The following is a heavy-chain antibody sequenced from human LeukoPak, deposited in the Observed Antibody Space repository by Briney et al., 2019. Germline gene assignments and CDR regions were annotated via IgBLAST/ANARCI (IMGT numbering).Heavy chain of an antibody. Sequence: ASVKVSCKASGYTFTSYAMHWVRQAPGQRLEWMGWINAGNGNTKYSQKFQGRVTITRDTSASTAYMELSSLRSEDTAVYYCAKRQTWLQRYYFDYWGQGTLVIVSS. CDR2: INAGNGNT. D-gene: IGHD5-24*01. J-gene: IGHJ4*02. CDR1: GYTFTSYA. V-gene: IGHV1-3*01. CDR3: AKRQTWLQRYYFDY.